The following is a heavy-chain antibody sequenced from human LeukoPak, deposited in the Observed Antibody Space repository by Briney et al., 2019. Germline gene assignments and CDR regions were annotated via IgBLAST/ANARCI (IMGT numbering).Heavy chain of an antibody. D-gene: IGHD1-26*01. V-gene: IGHV3-23*01. CDR2: ISGSGGST. Sequence: GGSLRLSCAASGFTFSSYAMSWVRQAPGKGLEWVSAISGSGGSTYYADSVKGRITISRDNSKNTLYLQMNSLRAEDTAVYYCAKVLVGATTGSDYWGQGTLVTVSS. CDR1: GFTFSSYA. J-gene: IGHJ4*02. CDR3: AKVLVGATTGSDY.